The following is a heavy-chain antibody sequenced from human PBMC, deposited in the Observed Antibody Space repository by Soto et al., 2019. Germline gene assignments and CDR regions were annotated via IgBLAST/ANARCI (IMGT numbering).Heavy chain of an antibody. CDR2: IIPNSGTT. J-gene: IGHJ4*02. V-gene: IGHV1-69*01. CDR1: GGSFRNFV. D-gene: IGHD3-16*01. CDR3: ARDLGGEATIRF. Sequence: QVQLVQSGAEVKKPGSSVKVSCKASGGSFRNFVISWVRQAPGQGLEWMGGIIPNSGTTNYAQKFQGKVTITADESKSTAYMELSGLTSEDTSLYYCARDLGGEATIRFWGQGTLVTVSS.